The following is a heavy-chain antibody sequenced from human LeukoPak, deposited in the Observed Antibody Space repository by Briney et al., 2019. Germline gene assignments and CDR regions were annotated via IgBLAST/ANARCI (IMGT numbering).Heavy chain of an antibody. V-gene: IGHV3-23*01. CDR2: ISTSGGSS. CDR3: AIMHPYYDGNGYWVQ. D-gene: IGHD3-22*01. Sequence: GESLRLSCAASGLTFGSYAMSWVRQAPGKGLEWVSGISTSGGSSSYADSVKGRFTISRDNPRNTLYMEMNSLGAEDTALYYCAIMHPYYDGNGYWVQWGQGTLVTVSS. J-gene: IGHJ4*02. CDR1: GLTFGSYA.